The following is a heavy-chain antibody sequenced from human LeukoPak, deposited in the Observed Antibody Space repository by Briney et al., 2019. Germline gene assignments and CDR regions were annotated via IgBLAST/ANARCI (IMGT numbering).Heavy chain of an antibody. J-gene: IGHJ4*02. CDR3: ATDLGDFDWAFDY. CDR2: FDPEDGET. D-gene: IGHD3-9*01. Sequence: ASVKVSFKVSGYTLTELSMHWVRQAPGKGLEWMGGFDPEDGETIYAQKFQGRVTMTEDTSTDTAYMELSSLRSEDTAVYYCATDLGDFDWAFDYWGQGTLVTVSS. CDR1: GYTLTELS. V-gene: IGHV1-24*01.